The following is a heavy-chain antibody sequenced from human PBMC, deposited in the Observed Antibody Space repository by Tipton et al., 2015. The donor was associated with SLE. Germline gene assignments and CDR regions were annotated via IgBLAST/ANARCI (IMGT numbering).Heavy chain of an antibody. J-gene: IGHJ5*02. CDR3: ARRVAAASFDP. CDR1: GGSISSSSYY. V-gene: IGHV4-39*07. CDR2: IYYSGST. D-gene: IGHD6-13*01. Sequence: TLSLTCTVSGGSISSSSYYWGWFPQPPGKGLEWMGSIYYSGSTYYNPSLKSRVTISVDTSKNQFSLTLSSVTAADTAVYYCARRVAAASFDPWGQGTLVTVSS.